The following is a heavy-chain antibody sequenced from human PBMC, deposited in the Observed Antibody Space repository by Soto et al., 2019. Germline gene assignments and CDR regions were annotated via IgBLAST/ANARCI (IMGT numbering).Heavy chain of an antibody. V-gene: IGHV3-7*03. CDR2: IKQDGSEK. CDR3: ARVSYGDYYFQH. Sequence: EVQLVESGGGLVKPGGSLRLSCAASGFTFSSYWMSWVRQAPGRGLEWVANIKQDGSEKYYVDSVKGRFTISRDNAKNSLHLQMNSLRAEDTAVYYCARVSYGDYYFQHWGQGTLVTVSS. J-gene: IGHJ1*01. D-gene: IGHD4-17*01. CDR1: GFTFSSYW.